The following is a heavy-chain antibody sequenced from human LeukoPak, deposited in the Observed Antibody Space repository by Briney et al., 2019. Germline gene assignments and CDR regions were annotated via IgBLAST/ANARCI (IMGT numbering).Heavy chain of an antibody. D-gene: IGHD4-23*01. V-gene: IGHV4-34*01. CDR2: INHSGST. Sequence: SEALFLTCAVYGGSFIGYYWSWIRQPPGKGQEWIGEINHSGSTNYNPSLKSRVTISVDTSKNQFSLKLSSVTAADTAVYYCARAPSYGGTSGAAPSFDYWGQGTLVTVSS. J-gene: IGHJ4*02. CDR1: GGSFIGYY. CDR3: ARAPSYGGTSGAAPSFDY.